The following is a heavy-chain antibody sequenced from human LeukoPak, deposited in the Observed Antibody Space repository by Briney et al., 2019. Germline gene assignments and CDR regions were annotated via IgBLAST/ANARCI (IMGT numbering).Heavy chain of an antibody. CDR3: ARDIVVVVAANYYYYGMDV. CDR2: IYSGGST. J-gene: IGHJ6*02. CDR1: GFTVSSNY. V-gene: IGHV3-53*01. Sequence: GGSLRLSCAASGFTVSSNYMSWVRQAPGKGLEWVSVIYSGGSTYYADSVKGRFTISRDNAKNSLYLQMNSLKAEDTAVYYCARDIVVVVAANYYYYGMDVWGQGTTDTVSS. D-gene: IGHD2-15*01.